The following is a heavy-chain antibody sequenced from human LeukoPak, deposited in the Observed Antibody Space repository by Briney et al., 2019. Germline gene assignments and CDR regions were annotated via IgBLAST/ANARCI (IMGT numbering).Heavy chain of an antibody. V-gene: IGHV3-23*01. CDR1: GFTFSSYA. Sequence: GGSLRLSCAASGFTFSSYAMSWVRQAPGKGLEWVSAISGSGGSIYYADSVKGRFTISRDNSKNTLYLQMNSLRAEDTAVYYCAKTLIAYCGGDCYSLDYWGQGTLVTVSS. CDR3: AKTLIAYCGGDCYSLDY. J-gene: IGHJ4*02. D-gene: IGHD2-21*02. CDR2: ISGSGGSI.